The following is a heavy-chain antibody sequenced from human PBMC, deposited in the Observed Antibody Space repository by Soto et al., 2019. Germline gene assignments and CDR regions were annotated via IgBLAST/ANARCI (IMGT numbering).Heavy chain of an antibody. CDR3: ARGVLGSGYDFYYYYGMDV. Sequence: ASVKVSCKASGYTLTSYGINWGRQAPGQGLEWVGWMNPNNGNTGYAQKFQGRVTMTRNTSISTAYMELSSLRSEDTAVYYCARGVLGSGYDFYYYYGMDVWGEGNTVTVSS. J-gene: IGHJ6*04. CDR1: GYTLTSYG. V-gene: IGHV1-8*02. CDR2: MNPNNGNT. D-gene: IGHD5-12*01.